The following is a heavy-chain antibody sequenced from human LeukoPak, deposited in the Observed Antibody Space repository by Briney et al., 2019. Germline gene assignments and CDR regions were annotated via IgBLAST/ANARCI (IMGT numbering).Heavy chain of an antibody. D-gene: IGHD5-24*01. V-gene: IGHV3-7*01. CDR1: GFTFSTYW. Sequence: GGSLRLSCAASGFTFSTYWMSWVRQAPGKGLEWVANIKQDGSEKYYVDSVKGRFTISRDNSKNTLYLQMNSLRAEDTAVYYCARVQVEMGAFDIWGQGTMVTVSS. J-gene: IGHJ3*02. CDR2: IKQDGSEK. CDR3: ARVQVEMGAFDI.